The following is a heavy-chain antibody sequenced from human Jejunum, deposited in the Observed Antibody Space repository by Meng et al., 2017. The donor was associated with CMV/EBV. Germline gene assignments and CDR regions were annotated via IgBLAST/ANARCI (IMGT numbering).Heavy chain of an antibody. CDR2: IRYSGQYI. D-gene: IGHD1-14*01. Sequence: TVSNYGMHWVRQVPGKGLEWVAFIRYSGQYIYYADSVKGRFTISRDNSKNTLYLQMNNLTTEDTSIYYCAKDAGMMTYYTYSMDGWGQGTTVTVSS. J-gene: IGHJ6*02. V-gene: IGHV3-30*02. CDR3: AKDAGMMTYYTYSMDG. CDR1: TVSNYG.